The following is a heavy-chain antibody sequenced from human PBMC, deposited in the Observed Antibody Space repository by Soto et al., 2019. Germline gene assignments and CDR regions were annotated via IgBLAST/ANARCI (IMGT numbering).Heavy chain of an antibody. CDR2: FIPVYRTL. Sequence: GGSVKVSFKACGGRFGKSAINLVRQTPGQGLEWLGGFIPVYRTLNYAHKFQGRVTITADESTGTAYMTLSSLASDDTAVYYCATGVIWIGYFTVDSWGQGTRVTVSS. V-gene: IGHV1-69*13. CDR3: ATGVIWIGYFTVDS. D-gene: IGHD3-3*01. J-gene: IGHJ4*02. CDR1: GGRFGKSA.